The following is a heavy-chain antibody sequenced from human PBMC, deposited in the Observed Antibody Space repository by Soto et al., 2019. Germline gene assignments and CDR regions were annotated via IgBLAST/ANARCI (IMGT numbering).Heavy chain of an antibody. V-gene: IGHV3-30*03. CDR3: ARVESSGAAKYFIGY. J-gene: IGHJ4*02. CDR2: TSYDGGKN. D-gene: IGHD3-10*01. CDR1: GFTFQNYS. Sequence: QVQLVESGGGVVQPGRSLRLSCAASGFTFQNYSMHWVRQAPGKGLEWVAVTSYDGGKNFYADSVKGRFTISRDNSKNTLYLQMNSLRAGDTAIYYCARVESSGAAKYFIGYWGQGTLVTVSS.